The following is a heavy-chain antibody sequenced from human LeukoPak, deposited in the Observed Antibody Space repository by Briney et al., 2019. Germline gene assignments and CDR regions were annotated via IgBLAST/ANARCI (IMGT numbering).Heavy chain of an antibody. CDR3: ASRQQSYGYFPADY. V-gene: IGHV1-69*13. Sequence: SVKVSCKASGGTFSSYAISWVRQAPGQGLEWMGGIIPIFGTANYAQKFQGRVTITADESTSTAYMELSSLRSEDTAVYYCASRQQSYGYFPADYWGQGTLVTVSS. CDR2: IIPIFGTA. D-gene: IGHD5-18*01. J-gene: IGHJ4*02. CDR1: GGTFSSYA.